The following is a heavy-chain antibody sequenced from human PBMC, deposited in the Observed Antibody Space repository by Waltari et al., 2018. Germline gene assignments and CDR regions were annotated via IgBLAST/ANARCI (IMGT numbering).Heavy chain of an antibody. CDR2: INPNSGGT. D-gene: IGHD1-26*01. V-gene: IGHV1-2*02. J-gene: IGHJ4*02. CDR1: GYTFTGYY. CDR3: ARDRASGDSEDY. Sequence: QVQLVQSGAEVKKPGASVKVSCKAYGYTFTGYYMTWVLQAPGQGLEWMGWINPNSGGTNYAQKFQGRVTMTRDTSISTAYMELSRLRSDDTAVYYCARDRASGDSEDYWGQGTLVTVSS.